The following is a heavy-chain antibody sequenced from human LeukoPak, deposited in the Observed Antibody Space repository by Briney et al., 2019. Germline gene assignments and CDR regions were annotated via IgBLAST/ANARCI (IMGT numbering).Heavy chain of an antibody. CDR1: GYTFTGYY. CDR2: INPNSGGT. CDR3: ARGGDYYDSSGYSDDAFDL. D-gene: IGHD3-22*01. J-gene: IGHJ3*01. Sequence: GASVKVSCKASGYTFTGYYMHWVRQAPGQGLEWMGWINPNSGGTNYAQKFQGRVTMTRDTSISTAYMELSRLRSDDTAVYYCARGGDYYDSSGYSDDAFDLWGQGTMVTVSS. V-gene: IGHV1-2*02.